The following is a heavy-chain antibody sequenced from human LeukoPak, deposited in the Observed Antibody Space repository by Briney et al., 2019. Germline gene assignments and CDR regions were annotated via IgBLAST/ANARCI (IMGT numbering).Heavy chain of an antibody. Sequence: PGGSLRLSCAASGFTLSTYTMNWVRQAPGKGLQWFPYISSSSSTIYYADSVKGRFTISRDNAKNSLYLQMNSLRDEDTAVYYCAREYSSSTGRAFDIWGQGTMVTVSS. CDR1: GFTLSTYT. CDR2: ISSSSSTI. V-gene: IGHV3-48*02. D-gene: IGHD6-6*01. J-gene: IGHJ3*02. CDR3: AREYSSSTGRAFDI.